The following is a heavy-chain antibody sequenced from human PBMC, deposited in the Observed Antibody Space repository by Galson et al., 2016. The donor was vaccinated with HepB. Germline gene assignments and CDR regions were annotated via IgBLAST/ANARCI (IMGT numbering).Heavy chain of an antibody. CDR1: GFSLMNSGVG. V-gene: IGHV2-5*02. Sequence: LVKPTQTLTLTCSFSGFSLMNSGVGVGWVRQPPGRALEWLSLIYWDDDERYSLALRNRLAVTKDTSKTQVVLTLTNMDPVDPATYYCVHRRDYFWGGYSCYWGQGILVTVS. D-gene: IGHD3-3*01. CDR2: IYWDDDE. CDR3: VHRRDYFWGGYSCY. J-gene: IGHJ4*02.